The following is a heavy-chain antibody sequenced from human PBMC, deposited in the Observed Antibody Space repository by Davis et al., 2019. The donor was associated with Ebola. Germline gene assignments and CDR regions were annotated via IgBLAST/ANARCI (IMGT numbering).Heavy chain of an antibody. Sequence: AASVKVSCKASGYTFTSYDINWVRQATGQGLAWMGWMNPNSGNTGYAQKFQGRVTMTRNTSISTAYMELSSLRSEDTAVYYCARGWYYDGSGSYWVYYYCYGMDVWGQGTTVTVSS. CDR3: ARGWYYDGSGSYWVYYYCYGMDV. J-gene: IGHJ6*02. D-gene: IGHD3-10*01. CDR2: MNPNSGNT. CDR1: GYTFTSYD. V-gene: IGHV1-8*01.